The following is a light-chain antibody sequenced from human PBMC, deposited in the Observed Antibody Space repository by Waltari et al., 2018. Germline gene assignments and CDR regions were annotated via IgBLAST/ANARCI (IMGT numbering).Light chain of an antibody. Sequence: QAVVTQEPSLTVSPGGTVTLTCASSTGDVTRGHYPFWFQQKPGHAPTPLFYDTDNKHPWTPARFSASLLGGKAALTLSGAQPDDEAEFYFSLFYRGPVVFGGGTKLTVL. J-gene: IGLJ2*01. CDR1: TGDVTRGHY. CDR3: SLFYRGPVV. V-gene: IGLV7-46*01. CDR2: DTD.